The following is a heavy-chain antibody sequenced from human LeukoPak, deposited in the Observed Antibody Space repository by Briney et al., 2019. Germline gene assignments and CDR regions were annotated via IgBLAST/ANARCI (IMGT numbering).Heavy chain of an antibody. V-gene: IGHV1-18*01. CDR1: GYTFTSYG. D-gene: IGHD3-22*01. CDR3: ARVRGYYDSSGYYYAG. CDR2: ISAYNGNT. J-gene: IGHJ4*02. Sequence: GASVKVSCKASGYTFTSYGISWVLQAPGQGLEWMGWISAYNGNTNYAQKLQGRVTMTTDTSTSTAYMELRSLRSDDTAVYYCARVRGYYDSSGYYYAGWGQGTLVTVSS.